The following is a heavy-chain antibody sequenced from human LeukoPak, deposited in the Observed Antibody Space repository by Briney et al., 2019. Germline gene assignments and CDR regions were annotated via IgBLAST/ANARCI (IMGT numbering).Heavy chain of an antibody. CDR1: GGSISSYY. Sequence: PSETLSLTCTVSGGSISSYYWSWIRQPPGKGLEWIGEINHSGSTNYNPSLKSRVTISVDTSKNQFSLKLSSVTAADTAVYYCARAPGRPAAVFDYWGQGTLVTVSS. CDR3: ARAPGRPAAVFDY. V-gene: IGHV4-34*01. J-gene: IGHJ4*02. CDR2: INHSGST. D-gene: IGHD2-2*01.